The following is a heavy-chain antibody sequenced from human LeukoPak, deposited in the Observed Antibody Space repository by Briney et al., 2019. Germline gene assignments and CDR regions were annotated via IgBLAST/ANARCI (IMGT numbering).Heavy chain of an antibody. CDR2: TSANNGNT. CDR3: ARDRTYYYDSSGQDAFDI. D-gene: IGHD3-22*01. V-gene: IGHV1-18*01. Sequence: ASVKVSCKASGYTFTNYSVSWLRQAPGQGLEWMGWTSANNGNTNYVQKLQGRVTMTTDTSTSTAYMELRSLRSDDTAVYYCARDRTYYYDSSGQDAFDIWGQGTRVTVSS. J-gene: IGHJ3*02. CDR1: GYTFTNYS.